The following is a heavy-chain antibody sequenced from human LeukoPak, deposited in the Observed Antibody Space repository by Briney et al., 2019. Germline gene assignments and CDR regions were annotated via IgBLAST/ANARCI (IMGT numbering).Heavy chain of an antibody. D-gene: IGHD5-24*01. J-gene: IGHJ4*02. CDR3: ARGRDGYNSYFDY. V-gene: IGHV3-30*03. CDR2: VSYAGSNK. Sequence: PGGSLRLSCAASGFSFSNYGMHWVRQAPGKGLEWVAVVSYAGSNKYHADSVKGRFTISRDNSKNTLYLQMNSLRAEDTAVYYCARGRDGYNSYFDYWGQGTLVTVSS. CDR1: GFSFSNYG.